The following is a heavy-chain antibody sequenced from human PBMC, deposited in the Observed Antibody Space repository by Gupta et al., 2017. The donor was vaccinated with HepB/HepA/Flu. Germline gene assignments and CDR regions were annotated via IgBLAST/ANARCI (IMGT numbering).Heavy chain of an antibody. V-gene: IGHV4-39*01. CDR2: IYYSGNT. Sequence: QLQLQESGPGLVKPSATLSLTCNVSGGSISMSSYYWGWLRQSPGKRLQWIGSIYYSGNTYYNPSLKSRITISVDTSKNQFSLKLNSVTAADTAVYYCARPSYGDYLFAFDYWGHGTPVIVSS. D-gene: IGHD4-17*01. CDR3: ARPSYGDYLFAFDY. CDR1: GGSISMSSYY. J-gene: IGHJ4*01.